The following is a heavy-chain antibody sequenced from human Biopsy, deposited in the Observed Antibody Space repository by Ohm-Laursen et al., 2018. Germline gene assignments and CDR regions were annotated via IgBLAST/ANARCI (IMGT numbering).Heavy chain of an antibody. CDR3: ARRDSLDY. CDR2: IITVSETA. Sequence: SVKVSCKASGGTFTNYAINWVRQAPGHRLEWMGGIITVSETAGYAERFQGRVTITADVTTTTAYMDLSGLRSEDTAVYYCARRDSLDYWGQGTLVTVSS. J-gene: IGHJ4*02. CDR1: GGTFTNYA. V-gene: IGHV1-69*13.